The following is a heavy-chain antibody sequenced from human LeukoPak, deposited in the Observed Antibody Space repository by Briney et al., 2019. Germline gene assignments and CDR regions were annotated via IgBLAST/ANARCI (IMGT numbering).Heavy chain of an antibody. Sequence: SETLSLTCTVSGGSISSSSYYWGWIRQPPGKGLEWIGSIYYSGSTYYNPSLKSRVTISVDTSKNQFSLKLSSVTAADTAVYYCARHSPEYSSYPGWFDPWGQGTLVTVSS. CDR1: GGSISSSSYY. V-gene: IGHV4-39*01. D-gene: IGHD6-6*01. CDR3: ARHSPEYSSYPGWFDP. CDR2: IYYSGST. J-gene: IGHJ5*02.